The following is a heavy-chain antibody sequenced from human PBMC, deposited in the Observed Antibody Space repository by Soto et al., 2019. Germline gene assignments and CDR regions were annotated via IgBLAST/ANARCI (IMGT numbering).Heavy chain of an antibody. CDR1: GGTFTTYA. D-gene: IGHD1-7*01. J-gene: IGHJ5*02. V-gene: IGHV1-69*12. CDR3: ATYVTGTIGIWFDP. Sequence: QVQLVQSGAEVKKPGSSMKVSCKASGGTFTTYAIGWVRQAPGQGLERMGGIIPIFGTANYAQKFQGRVTITADESTSTAYMELSSLRSEDTAVYYCATYVTGTIGIWFDPWGQGTLVTVSS. CDR2: IIPIFGTA.